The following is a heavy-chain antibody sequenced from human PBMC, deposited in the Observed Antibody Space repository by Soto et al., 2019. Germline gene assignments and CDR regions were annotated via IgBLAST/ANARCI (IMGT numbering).Heavy chain of an antibody. CDR3: AATTYFYGMDV. V-gene: IGHV4-39*01. D-gene: IGHD4-17*01. CDR2: FHYSGST. Sequence: SETLSLTCTVSGGSINISSYYWGYIRQPPGKGLEWIGSFHYSGSTYYNPSLQSRVTISVDTSKNQFSLKLSSVTAADTAVYYCAATTYFYGMDVWGQGTTVTVSS. J-gene: IGHJ6*02. CDR1: GGSINISSYY.